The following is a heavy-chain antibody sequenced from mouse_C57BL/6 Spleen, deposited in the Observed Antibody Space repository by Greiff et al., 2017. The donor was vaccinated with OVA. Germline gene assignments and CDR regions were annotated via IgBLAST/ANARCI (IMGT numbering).Heavy chain of an antibody. CDR3: ARNDEVDY. J-gene: IGHJ2*01. Sequence: QVQLQQSGPELVKPGASVKISCKASGYAFSSSWMNWVKQRPGKGLEWIGRIYPGAGDTNYNGKFKGKATLTADKSSSTAYMQLSSLTSEDSAVYFCARNDEVDYWGQGTTLTVSS. CDR2: IYPGAGDT. V-gene: IGHV1-82*01. D-gene: IGHD2-12*01. CDR1: GYAFSSSW.